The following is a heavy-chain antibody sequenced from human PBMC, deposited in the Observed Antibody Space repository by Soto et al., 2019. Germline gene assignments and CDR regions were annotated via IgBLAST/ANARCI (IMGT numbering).Heavy chain of an antibody. J-gene: IGHJ4*02. CDR1: GGTFSSYA. CDR3: ARASSSWFPPTYYFDY. Sequence: QVQLVQSGAEVKKPGSSVKVSCKASGGTFSSYAISWVRQAPGQGLEWMGGIIPIFGTANYAQKSQGRVTITADESTSTAYMELSSLRSEDTAVYYCARASSSWFPPTYYFDYWGQGTLVTVSS. D-gene: IGHD6-13*01. V-gene: IGHV1-69*01. CDR2: IIPIFGTA.